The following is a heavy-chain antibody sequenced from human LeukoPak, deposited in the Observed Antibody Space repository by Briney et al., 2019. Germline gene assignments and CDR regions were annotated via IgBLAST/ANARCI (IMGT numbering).Heavy chain of an antibody. CDR2: IYYSGNT. D-gene: IGHD3-22*01. CDR3: ARQADYFDSSGYYSSSGFDY. V-gene: IGHV4-39*01. Sequence: PSETLSLTCTVSGVSISSSNSYWGWIRQPPGKGLEWIGSIYYSGNTYYNASLKSQVSISVDTSKNQFSLRLSSVTAADTAVYYCARQADYFDSSGYYSSSGFDYWGQGTLVTVSS. CDR1: GVSISSSNSY. J-gene: IGHJ4*02.